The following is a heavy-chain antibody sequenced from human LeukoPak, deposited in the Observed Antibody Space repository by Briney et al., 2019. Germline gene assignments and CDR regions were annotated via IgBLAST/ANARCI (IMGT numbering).Heavy chain of an antibody. CDR1: GGSISSGDYY. Sequence: PSETLSLTCTVSGGSISSGDYYWSWIRQPPGKGLEWIGYIYYSGTTYYNPSLKSRVTISVNTSKNQFSLKLTSVTAADTAVYFCARGPYGSGSYYWGQGTLVTVSS. CDR3: ARGPYGSGSYY. J-gene: IGHJ4*02. CDR2: IYYSGTT. V-gene: IGHV4-30-4*01. D-gene: IGHD3-10*01.